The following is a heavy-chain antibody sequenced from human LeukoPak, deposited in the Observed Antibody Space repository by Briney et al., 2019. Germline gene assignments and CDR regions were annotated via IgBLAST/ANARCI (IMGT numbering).Heavy chain of an antibody. CDR1: GYTFTGYY. V-gene: IGHV1-2*02. Sequence: ASVKVSCKASGYTFTGYYMHWVRQAPGQGLEWMGWINPNSGGTNYAQKFQGRVTMTRDTSISTAYMELGRLRSDDTAVYYCARVGSILWFGELFPFDYWGQGTLVTVSS. D-gene: IGHD3-10*01. CDR3: ARVGSILWFGELFPFDY. J-gene: IGHJ4*02. CDR2: INPNSGGT.